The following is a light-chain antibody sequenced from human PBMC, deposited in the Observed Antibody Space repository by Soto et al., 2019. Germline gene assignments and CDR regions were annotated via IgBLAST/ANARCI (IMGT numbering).Light chain of an antibody. CDR1: QNLNSNF. Sequence: ETVLTQPPGTLSLSPGERATLSCRASQNLNSNFLAWYQQKPGQAPRLLIYGVSNRATGIPDRFSGSGSGTDFTLTISRLEPEDFAVYYCQQYGSSPPFTFGPGTKVDIK. J-gene: IGKJ3*01. V-gene: IGKV3-20*01. CDR2: GVS. CDR3: QQYGSSPPFT.